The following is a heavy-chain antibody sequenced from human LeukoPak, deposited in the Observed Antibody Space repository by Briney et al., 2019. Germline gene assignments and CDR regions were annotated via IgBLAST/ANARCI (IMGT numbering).Heavy chain of an antibody. CDR3: AKDLTAVTTSGSAFDI. J-gene: IGHJ3*02. CDR2: IRYDGSNK. D-gene: IGHD4-17*01. V-gene: IGHV3-30*02. Sequence: PGGSLRLSCTASGFTFSSYGIHWVRQAPGKGLEWVAFIRYDGSNKYYADSVKGRFTVSRDNSKNTLYLQMNSLRAEDTAVYYCAKDLTAVTTSGSAFDIWGQGTMVTASS. CDR1: GFTFSSYG.